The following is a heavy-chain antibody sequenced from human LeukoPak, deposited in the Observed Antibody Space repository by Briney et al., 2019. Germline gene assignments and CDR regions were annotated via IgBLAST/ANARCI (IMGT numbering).Heavy chain of an antibody. CDR1: GGSFSGYY. CDR3: ARQLPPSVVIRDYYYMDV. D-gene: IGHD3-22*01. J-gene: IGHJ6*03. CDR2: INHSGST. V-gene: IGHV4-34*01. Sequence: SETLSLTCAVYGGSFSGYYWSWIRQPPGKGLEWIGEINHSGSTNYNPSLRSRVTISVDTSKNQFSLKLSSVTAADTAVYYCARQLPPSVVIRDYYYMDVWGKGTTVTISS.